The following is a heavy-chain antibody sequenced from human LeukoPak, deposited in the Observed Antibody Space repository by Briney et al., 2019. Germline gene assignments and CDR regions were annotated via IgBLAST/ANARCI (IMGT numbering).Heavy chain of an antibody. Sequence: GGSLRLSCAASGFTFDDYGMSWVRQAPGKGLEWVSGINWNGGSTGYGDSVKGRFSISRDNAKNSLYLQMNSLRAEDTAVYYCARDKSAGATPLDYWGQRPVLRVSS. D-gene: IGHD1-26*01. CDR3: ARDKSAGATPLDY. CDR2: INWNGGST. V-gene: IGHV3-20*04. J-gene: IGHJ4*02. CDR1: GFTFDDYG.